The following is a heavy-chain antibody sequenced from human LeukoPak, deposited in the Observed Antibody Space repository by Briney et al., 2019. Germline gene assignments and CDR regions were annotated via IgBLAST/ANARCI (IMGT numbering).Heavy chain of an antibody. Sequence: SETLSLTCTVSGGSISSGSYYWGWIRQPPGKGLEWIGSIYYSGSTYYNPSLKSRVTISVDTSKNQFSLKLSSVTAADTAVYYCARGIQYYDFWSGEAGGRRSWFDPWGQGTLVTVSS. CDR1: GGSISSGSYY. D-gene: IGHD3-3*01. J-gene: IGHJ5*02. CDR2: IYYSGST. CDR3: ARGIQYYDFWSGEAGGRRSWFDP. V-gene: IGHV4-39*01.